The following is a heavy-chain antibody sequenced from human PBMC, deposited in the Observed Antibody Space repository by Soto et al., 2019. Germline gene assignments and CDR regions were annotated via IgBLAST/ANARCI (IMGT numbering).Heavy chain of an antibody. J-gene: IGHJ5*02. V-gene: IGHV4-30-2*01. CDR1: GGSISSGGYS. CDR3: ARAFMTTVTTYNWFDP. Sequence: PSETLSLTCAVSGGSISSGGYSWSWIRQPPGKGLEWIGYIYHSGSTYYNPSLKNRVTISVDRSKNQFSLKLSSVTAADTAVYYCARAFMTTVTTYNWFDPWGQGTLVTVSS. CDR2: IYHSGST. D-gene: IGHD4-17*01.